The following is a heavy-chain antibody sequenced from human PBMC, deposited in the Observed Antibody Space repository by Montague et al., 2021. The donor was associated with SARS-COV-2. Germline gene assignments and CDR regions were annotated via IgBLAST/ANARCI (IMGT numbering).Heavy chain of an antibody. J-gene: IGHJ4*02. V-gene: IGHV3-7*01. CDR2: INEDGSEK. CDR3: AREYFDNSGMGHY. D-gene: IGHD3-22*01. CDR1: GFTFSSYW. Sequence: SLRLSCTASGFTFSSYWMSWVRQAPGKGLEWVANINEDGSEKKYVGSVKGRFTISRDNSKDSLYLQMNSLRAEDTAVYYCAREYFDNSGMGHYWGQGTLV.